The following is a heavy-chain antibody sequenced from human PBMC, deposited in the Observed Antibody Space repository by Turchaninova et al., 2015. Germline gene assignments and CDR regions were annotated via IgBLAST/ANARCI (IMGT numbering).Heavy chain of an antibody. D-gene: IGHD1-14*01. CDR1: GFTFSTYG. CDR2: ISYDGSNS. J-gene: IGHJ6*02. V-gene: IGHV3-30*18. CDR3: AKLAGTYYYHYGMDV. Sequence: VQLVESGGGVVQPGGSLRLSCAASGFTFSTYGMHWVRQGPGKGLEWVAVISYDGSNSYYADSEKGRFTISRDNSKNTLYLQMNTLRAEDTAVYYCAKLAGTYYYHYGMDVWGQGTTVTVSS.